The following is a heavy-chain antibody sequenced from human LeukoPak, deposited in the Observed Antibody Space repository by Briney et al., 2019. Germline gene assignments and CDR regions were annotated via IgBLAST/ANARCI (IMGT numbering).Heavy chain of an antibody. Sequence: GASAKVSCKASGYTFASYYMHWVRQAPGQGLEWMGIINPSGGSTSYAQKFQGRVTMTRDTSTSTVYMELSSLRSEDTAVYYCARDGVGKRSFMDVWGQGTTVTVSS. D-gene: IGHD3-10*01. CDR1: GYTFASYY. CDR2: INPSGGST. J-gene: IGHJ6*02. V-gene: IGHV1-46*01. CDR3: ARDGVGKRSFMDV.